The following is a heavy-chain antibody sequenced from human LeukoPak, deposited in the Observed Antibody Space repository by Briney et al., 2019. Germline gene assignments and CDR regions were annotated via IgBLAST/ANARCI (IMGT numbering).Heavy chain of an antibody. CDR1: GGSISSDTYY. Sequence: SQTLSLTCTVSGGSISSDTYYWSWIRQTAGKGLEWLGRVYTSGTTNYNPSLKSRATISINTSKNQFSLKLSSVTAADTAVYYCASHPYGSGGSFDYWGQGTLVTVSS. V-gene: IGHV4-61*02. J-gene: IGHJ4*02. D-gene: IGHD3-10*01. CDR3: ASHPYGSGGSFDY. CDR2: VYTSGTT.